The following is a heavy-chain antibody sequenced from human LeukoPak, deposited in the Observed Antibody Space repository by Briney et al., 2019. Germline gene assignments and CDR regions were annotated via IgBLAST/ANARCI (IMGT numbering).Heavy chain of an antibody. CDR2: INHSGST. J-gene: IGHJ5*02. CDR3: ARLRGVRYGSGSYLGWFDP. Sequence: SETLSLTCAVYGGSFSGYYWSWIRQPPGKGPEWIGEINHSGSTNYNPSLKSRVTISVDTSKNQFSLKLSSVTAADTAVYYCARLRGVRYGSGSYLGWFDPWGQGTLVTVSS. V-gene: IGHV4-34*01. CDR1: GGSFSGYY. D-gene: IGHD3-10*01.